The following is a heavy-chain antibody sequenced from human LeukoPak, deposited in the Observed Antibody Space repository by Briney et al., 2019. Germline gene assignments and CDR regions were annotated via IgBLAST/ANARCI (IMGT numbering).Heavy chain of an antibody. J-gene: IGHJ6*03. Sequence: NPSETLSLTCSVSGGAISRYYWSWIRQPPGKGLEWIGEINHSGSTNYNPSLKSRVTISVDTSKNQFSLKLSSVTAADTAVYYCARHIKGYYYYYMDVWGKGTTVTISS. CDR3: ARHIKGYYYYYMDV. V-gene: IGHV4-34*01. CDR1: GGAISRYY. CDR2: INHSGST. D-gene: IGHD2-21*01.